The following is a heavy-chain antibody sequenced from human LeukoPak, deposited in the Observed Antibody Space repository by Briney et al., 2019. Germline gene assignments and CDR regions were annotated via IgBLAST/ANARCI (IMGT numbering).Heavy chain of an antibody. CDR1: GFTFSSYG. D-gene: IGHD4-11*01. Sequence: GRSLRLSCTASGFTFSSYGMHWVRQAPGKGLEWVAVIWNDGSNKYYADSVKGRFTISKDNSKNTVYLQMNSPRAEDTAVYYCARPFSNYGWFDPWGQGTLVTVSS. V-gene: IGHV3-33*03. CDR3: ARPFSNYGWFDP. CDR2: IWNDGSNK. J-gene: IGHJ5*02.